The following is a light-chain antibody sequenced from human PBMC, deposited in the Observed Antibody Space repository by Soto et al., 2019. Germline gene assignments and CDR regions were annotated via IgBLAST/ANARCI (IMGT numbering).Light chain of an antibody. CDR1: QSISDN. V-gene: IGKV3-15*01. CDR3: QQYNDWPRT. J-gene: IGKJ1*01. Sequence: EIVLTQSPATLSVSPGERATLSCRASQSISDNLAWYQQRPGQGPRLLIYGAFTRANGIPDRFRGFGSGTVFTLTISSLQSEDFAVYYCQQYNDWPRTFGQGTKVDIK. CDR2: GAF.